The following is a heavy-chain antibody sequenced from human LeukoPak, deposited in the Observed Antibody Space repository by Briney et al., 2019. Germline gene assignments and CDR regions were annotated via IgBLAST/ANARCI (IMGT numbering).Heavy chain of an antibody. CDR3: ARDHIAAAGKDY. CDR2: ISAYNGNT. V-gene: IGHV1-18*01. CDR1: GYTFTSYG. J-gene: IGHJ4*02. Sequence: ASVKVSCKASGYTFTSYGISWVRQAPGQGLEWMVWISAYNGNTNYAQKLQGRVTMTTDKSTSTAYMELRSLGSDDTAVYYCARDHIAAAGKDYWGQGTLVTVSS. D-gene: IGHD6-13*01.